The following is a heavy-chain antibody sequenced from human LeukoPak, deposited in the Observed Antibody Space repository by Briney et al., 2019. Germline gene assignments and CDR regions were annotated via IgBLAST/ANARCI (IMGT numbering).Heavy chain of an antibody. Sequence: GGSLRLSCAASGFTFSSYSMNWVRQAPGKGLEWVSSISSSSSYIYYADSVKGRFTISRDNAKNSLYLQKNSLRAEDTAVYYCARPIAAAGEDVWGQGTTVTVSS. CDR3: ARPIAAAGEDV. CDR1: GFTFSSYS. V-gene: IGHV3-21*01. J-gene: IGHJ6*02. D-gene: IGHD6-13*01. CDR2: ISSSSSYI.